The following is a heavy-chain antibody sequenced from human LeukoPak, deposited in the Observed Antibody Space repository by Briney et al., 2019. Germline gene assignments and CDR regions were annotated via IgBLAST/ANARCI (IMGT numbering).Heavy chain of an antibody. J-gene: IGHJ6*02. Sequence: GGSLRLSCAASGFTFSSYAMSSVRQAPGKGLEWVSAISGSGGSTYYADSVKGRFTISRDNAKNSLYLQMNSLRAEDTAIYYCARDRAVKARIGGMDVWGQGTTVIVSS. D-gene: IGHD5-12*01. CDR1: GFTFSSYA. V-gene: IGHV3-23*01. CDR3: ARDRAVKARIGGMDV. CDR2: ISGSGGST.